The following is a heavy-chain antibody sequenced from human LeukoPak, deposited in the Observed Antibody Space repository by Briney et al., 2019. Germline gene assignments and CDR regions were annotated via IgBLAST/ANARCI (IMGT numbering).Heavy chain of an antibody. CDR2: ISGSGGST. CDR3: ARDRGQNYGGGTNFDY. V-gene: IGHV3-23*01. D-gene: IGHD1-7*01. J-gene: IGHJ4*02. CDR1: GFTFSSYA. Sequence: GGSLRLSCAASGFTFSSYAMSWVRQAPGKGLEWVSAISGSGGSTYYADSVKGRFTISRDNSKNTLYLQMNSLRAEDTAVYYCARDRGQNYGGGTNFDYWGQGTLVTVSS.